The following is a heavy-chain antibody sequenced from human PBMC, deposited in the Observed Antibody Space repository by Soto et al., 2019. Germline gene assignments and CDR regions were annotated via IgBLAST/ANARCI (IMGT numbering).Heavy chain of an antibody. CDR3: ARALGYSYGNWFDP. Sequence: QVQLQESGPGLVKPSETLSLTCTVSGGSISSYYWSWIRQPPGKGLEWIGYIYYSGSTNYNPSLKSRVTISVDTSKNQFSLKLSSVTAADTAVHYCARALGYSYGNWFDPWGQGTLVTVSS. CDR1: GGSISSYY. CDR2: IYYSGST. J-gene: IGHJ5*02. D-gene: IGHD5-18*01. V-gene: IGHV4-59*01.